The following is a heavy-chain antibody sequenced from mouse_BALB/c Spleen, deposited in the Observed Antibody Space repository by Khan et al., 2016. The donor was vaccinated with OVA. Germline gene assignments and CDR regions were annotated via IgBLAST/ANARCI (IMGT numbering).Heavy chain of an antibody. CDR2: IDPPNDDS. J-gene: IGHJ3*01. Sequence: VQLKQSGAELVKPGASVKLSCSASGFNIKDTYIHWMKQRPEQGLEWIGRIDPPNDDSKYGPKFQAKATLTADTSSNTAYLQLSSLTSEDTAVYYCATLYSNSCAFGGQGTLVSVYA. V-gene: IGHV14-3*02. CDR1: GFNIKDTY. CDR3: ATLYSNSCAF. D-gene: IGHD2-5*01.